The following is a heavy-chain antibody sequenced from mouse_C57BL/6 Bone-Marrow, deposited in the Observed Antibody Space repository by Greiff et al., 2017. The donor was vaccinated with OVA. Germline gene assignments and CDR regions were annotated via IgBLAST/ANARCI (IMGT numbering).Heavy chain of an antibody. CDR3: ARGGHYYGSSYGNFDV. Sequence: QVQLQQPGAELVKPGASVKMSCKASGYTFTSYWITWVKQRPGQGLEWIGDIYPGSGSTNYNEKFKSKATLTVDTSSSTAYMQLSSLTSEDSAVYYCARGGHYYGSSYGNFDVWGTGTTVTVSS. V-gene: IGHV1-55*01. CDR2: IYPGSGST. CDR1: GYTFTSYW. J-gene: IGHJ1*03. D-gene: IGHD1-1*01.